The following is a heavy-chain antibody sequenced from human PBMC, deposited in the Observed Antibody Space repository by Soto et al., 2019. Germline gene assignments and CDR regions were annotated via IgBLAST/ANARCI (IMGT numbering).Heavy chain of an antibody. CDR3: AREGGGFWSGYGMDV. Sequence: XETLSLTCTVSGGSISSYYWSWMRQPSGKGLEWIGRIYTSGSTNYNPSLKSRVTMSVDTSKNQFSLKLSSVTAADTAVYYCAREGGGFWSGYGMDVWGQGTTVTVSS. J-gene: IGHJ6*02. V-gene: IGHV4-4*07. D-gene: IGHD3-3*01. CDR2: IYTSGST. CDR1: GGSISSYY.